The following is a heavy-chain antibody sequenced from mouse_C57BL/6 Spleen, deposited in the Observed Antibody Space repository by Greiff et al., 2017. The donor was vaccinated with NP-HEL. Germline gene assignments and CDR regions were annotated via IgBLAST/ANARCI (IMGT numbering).Heavy chain of an antibody. Sequence: VKLMESGAELVKPGASVKISCKASGYAFSSYWMNWVKQRPGKGLEWIGQIYPGDGDTNYNGKFKGKATLTADKSSSTAYMHISSLTSEDCAVYFWARARYYYGSSCWYFDVWGTGTTVTVSS. CDR3: ARARYYYGSSCWYFDV. D-gene: IGHD1-1*01. J-gene: IGHJ1*03. V-gene: IGHV1-80*01. CDR2: IYPGDGDT. CDR1: GYAFSSYW.